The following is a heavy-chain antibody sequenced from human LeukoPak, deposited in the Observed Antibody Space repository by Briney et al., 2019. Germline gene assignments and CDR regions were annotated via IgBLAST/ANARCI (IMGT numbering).Heavy chain of an antibody. CDR2: IYYSGST. V-gene: IGHV4-30-4*01. CDR1: GGSISSGNYY. D-gene: IGHD7-27*01. Sequence: RPSETLSLTCTVSGGSISSGNYYWTWVRQPRGKGLEWIGQIYYSGSTYYNPSLESRVTISLDTSKNQFSMKLSSVTAADTAIYYCARELGYWGQGTLVTVSS. CDR3: ARELGY. J-gene: IGHJ4*02.